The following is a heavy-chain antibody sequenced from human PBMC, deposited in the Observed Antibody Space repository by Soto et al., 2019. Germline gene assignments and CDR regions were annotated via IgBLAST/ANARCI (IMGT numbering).Heavy chain of an antibody. CDR3: AREGDSHAFRGFDL. CDR2: IRDDGKKT. J-gene: IGHJ5*02. Sequence: GGSLRLSCAASGFTFSHYIYHWVRQDPGKGLQWVAVIRDDGKKTNYATSVRGRFTASRDMSKSTIFPQTNNLRIDDSAIYSCAREGDSHAFRGFDLWGQGTPVTVSS. V-gene: IGHV3-30*03. CDR1: GFTFSHYI. D-gene: IGHD5-18*01.